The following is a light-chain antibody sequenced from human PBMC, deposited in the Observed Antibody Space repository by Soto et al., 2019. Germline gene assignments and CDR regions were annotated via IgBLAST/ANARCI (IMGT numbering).Light chain of an antibody. CDR1: QSVSSY. Sequence: EIVLTQSPATLSLSPGERATLSCRASQSVSSYLAWYQQKPGQAPRLLIYDASNRATGIPARFSGSGSGTDFTLTISSLEPEDFAVYYRQQRCNWPPWCTFGQGTKLEIK. CDR3: QQRCNWPPWCT. V-gene: IGKV3-11*01. CDR2: DAS. J-gene: IGKJ2*02.